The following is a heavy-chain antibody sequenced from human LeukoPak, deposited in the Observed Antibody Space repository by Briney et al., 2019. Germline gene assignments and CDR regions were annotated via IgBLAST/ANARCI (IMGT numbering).Heavy chain of an antibody. V-gene: IGHV3-49*04. J-gene: IGHJ4*02. CDR2: IRSKAYGATT. Sequence: GGSLRLSCITSGFTFGDYGLSWVRQAPGKGLEWVGFIRSKAYGATTEYAASLKDRFTISRDDSKSIAYLQVDSLRAEDTAVYYCARGVYDSSGYYFDYWGQGTLVTVSS. CDR3: ARGVYDSSGYYFDY. D-gene: IGHD3-22*01. CDR1: GFTFGDYG.